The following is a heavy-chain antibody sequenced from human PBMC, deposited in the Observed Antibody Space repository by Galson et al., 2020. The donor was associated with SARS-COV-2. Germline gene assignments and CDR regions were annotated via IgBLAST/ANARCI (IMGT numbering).Heavy chain of an antibody. CDR2: IIHNGSAP. CDR1: GFIFSNYW. J-gene: IGHJ4*02. CDR3: VRGAGGLDY. Sequence: GESLKISCAASGFIFSNYWMHWVRQVPGKGLVWVSHIIHNGSAPRYADSVKGRFVISRDNAQNTLYHQMNGLRAEDTAVYYCVRGAGGLDYWGQGTLVTVSS. V-gene: IGHV3-74*01.